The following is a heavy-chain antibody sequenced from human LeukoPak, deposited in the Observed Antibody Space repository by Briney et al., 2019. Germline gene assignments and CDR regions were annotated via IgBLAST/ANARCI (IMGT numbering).Heavy chain of an antibody. CDR3: ARVRGELLGYYYYYMDV. CDR1: GYSISSGYY. D-gene: IGHD1-26*01. CDR2: IYHSGST. Sequence: SETLSLTCTVSGYSISSGYYWAWIRQPPGKGLEWIGSIYHSGSTYYNPSLKSRVTISVDTSKNQFSLKLSSVTAADTAVYYCARVRGELLGYYYYYMDVWGKGTTVTVSS. J-gene: IGHJ6*03. V-gene: IGHV4-38-2*02.